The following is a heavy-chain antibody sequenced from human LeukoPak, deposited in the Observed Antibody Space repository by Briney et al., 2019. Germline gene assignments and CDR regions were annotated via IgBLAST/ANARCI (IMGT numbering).Heavy chain of an antibody. Sequence: PGGSLRLSCAASGFTFSRYSMNWVRQAPGKGPEWVSYISNRISTIYYADSVKGRFTISRDNAKNSLYLQMNSLRDEDTAVYYCARDLDYYGSGNDYWGQGTLVTVSS. CDR1: GFTFSRYS. D-gene: IGHD3-10*01. V-gene: IGHV3-48*02. CDR3: ARDLDYYGSGNDY. CDR2: ISNRISTI. J-gene: IGHJ4*02.